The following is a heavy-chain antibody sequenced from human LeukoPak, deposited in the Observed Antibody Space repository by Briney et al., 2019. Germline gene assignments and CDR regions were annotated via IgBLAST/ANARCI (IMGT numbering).Heavy chain of an antibody. J-gene: IGHJ4*02. V-gene: IGHV3-30*18. CDR3: AKDLCSGGSCYIDY. CDR2: ISYDGSNK. D-gene: IGHD2-15*01. Sequence: GSLRLSCAASGFTFSSYGMHWVRQAPGKGLEWVAVISYDGSNKYYADSVKGRFTISRDNSKNTLYLQMNSLRAEDTAVYYCAKDLCSGGSCYIDYWGQGTLVTVSS. CDR1: GFTFSSYG.